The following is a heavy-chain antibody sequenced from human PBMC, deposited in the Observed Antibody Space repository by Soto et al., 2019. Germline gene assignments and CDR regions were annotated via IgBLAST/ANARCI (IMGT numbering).Heavy chain of an antibody. Sequence: ASVKVSCKASGGTFSSYAISWVRQAPGQGLEWMGGIIPIFGTANYAQKFQGRVTITADESTSTAYMELSSLRSEDTAVYYCASLKPRGYSYGPLGYWGQGTLVTVSS. V-gene: IGHV1-69*13. CDR2: IIPIFGTA. J-gene: IGHJ4*02. CDR3: ASLKPRGYSYGPLGY. D-gene: IGHD5-18*01. CDR1: GGTFSSYA.